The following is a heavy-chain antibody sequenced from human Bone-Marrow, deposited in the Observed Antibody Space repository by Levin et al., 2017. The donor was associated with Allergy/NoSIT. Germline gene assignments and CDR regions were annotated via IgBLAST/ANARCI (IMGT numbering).Heavy chain of an antibody. D-gene: IGHD1-1*01. CDR2: TSYDGSTK. J-gene: IGHJ6*03. CDR1: GFTFSSFG. CDR3: ATAGTSSSVRPTQQYFQYYYIDV. V-gene: IGHV3-30*03. Sequence: QTGGSLRLSCKGSGFTFSSFGMHWVRQAPGKGLEWVAVTSYDGSTKLYGDPVKGRFTISRDNSRNTLYLQLTNLRPEDTAVYFCATAGTSSSVRPTQQYFQYYYIDVWGTGTSVTVSS.